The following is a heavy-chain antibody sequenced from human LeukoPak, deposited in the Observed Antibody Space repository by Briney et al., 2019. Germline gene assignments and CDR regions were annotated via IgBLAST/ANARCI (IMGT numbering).Heavy chain of an antibody. Sequence: SETLSLTCAVSGGSISSSTWWNWVRQSPGKGLEWIGEIYHSGSTNYNPSLNSRVTILVDKSKNQFSLRLNSVTAADTAVYYCARELSAVVVPAAMPWFDPWGQGTLVTVSS. V-gene: IGHV4-4*02. CDR3: ARELSAVVVPAAMPWFDP. CDR1: GGSISSSTW. D-gene: IGHD2-2*01. CDR2: IYHSGST. J-gene: IGHJ5*02.